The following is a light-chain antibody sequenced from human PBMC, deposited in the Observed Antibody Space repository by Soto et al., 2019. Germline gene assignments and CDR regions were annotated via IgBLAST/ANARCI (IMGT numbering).Light chain of an antibody. CDR2: EDD. V-gene: IGLV6-57*04. J-gene: IGLJ3*02. Sequence: NFMLTQPHSVSESPGKTVTISCTRSSGSIASNYVQWYQQRPGSAPTTVIYEDDQRPSGVPDRFSGSIDSSSNSASLTISGLKTEDEADYYCSSYTGSNNLGVFGGGTKLTVL. CDR3: SSYTGSNNLGV. CDR1: SGSIASNY.